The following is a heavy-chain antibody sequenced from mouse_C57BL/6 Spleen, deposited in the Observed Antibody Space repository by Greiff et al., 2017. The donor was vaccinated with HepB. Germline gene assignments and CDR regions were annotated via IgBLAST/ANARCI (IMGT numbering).Heavy chain of an antibody. V-gene: IGHV5-6*01. Sequence: EVQVVESGGDLVKPGGSLKLSCAASGFTFSSYGMSWVRQTPDKRLEWVATISSGGSYTYYPDSVKGRFTISRDNAKNTLYLQMSSLKSEDTAMYYCARHDLLRHYAMDYWGQGTSVTVSS. CDR1: GFTFSSYG. D-gene: IGHD1-2*01. CDR2: ISSGGSYT. J-gene: IGHJ4*01. CDR3: ARHDLLRHYAMDY.